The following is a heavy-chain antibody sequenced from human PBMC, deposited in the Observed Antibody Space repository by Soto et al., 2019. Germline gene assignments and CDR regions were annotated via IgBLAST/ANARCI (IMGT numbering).Heavy chain of an antibody. D-gene: IGHD5-12*01. Sequence: GASVKVSCKASGYTFTSYYMRWVRQAPGQGLEWMGGIVPIVDTSTYAQKFQGRVTITADESTSTVYMELSSLRSDDTAVYYCVRVVAIPGYPDNWGQGTLVTVSS. CDR2: IVPIVDTS. CDR3: VRVVAIPGYPDN. CDR1: GYTFTSYY. J-gene: IGHJ4*02. V-gene: IGHV1-69*13.